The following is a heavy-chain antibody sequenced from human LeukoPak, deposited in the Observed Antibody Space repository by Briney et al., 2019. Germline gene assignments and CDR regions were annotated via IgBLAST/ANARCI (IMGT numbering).Heavy chain of an antibody. CDR3: ARAGPRRDGYNVDH. CDR2: VHLDGST. CDR1: GGSVINTNW. V-gene: IGHV4-4*02. J-gene: IGHJ4*02. D-gene: IGHD5-24*01. Sequence: PSETLSLTCGVSGGSVINTNWWTWVRQPPGKGLEWIGEVHLDGSTTYNPSLRSRITVSVDTSKNQFSLKLSSVTAADTAMYYCARAGPRRDGYNVDHWGQGTLVTVSS.